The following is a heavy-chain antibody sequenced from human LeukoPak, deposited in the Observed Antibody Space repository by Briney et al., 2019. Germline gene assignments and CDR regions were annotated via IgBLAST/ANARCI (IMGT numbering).Heavy chain of an antibody. CDR1: GYTFTGHY. V-gene: IGHV1-2*02. J-gene: IGHJ3*02. D-gene: IGHD3-22*01. CDR3: ARGRHYYDTGGDVDASNI. CDR2: INPNSGGT. Sequence: ASVKVSCKASGYTFTGHYLHRVRQAPGQGLEWMGWINPNSGGTHYAQRFQGRVTMTRDTSITITYMDLSGLRSDDTAVYYCARGRHYYDTGGDVDASNIWGQGTVVTVSS.